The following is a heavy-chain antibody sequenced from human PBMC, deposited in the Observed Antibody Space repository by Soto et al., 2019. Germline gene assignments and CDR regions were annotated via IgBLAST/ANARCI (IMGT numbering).Heavy chain of an antibody. V-gene: IGHV1-69*01. CDR3: ARGVRYSSSWSDWFDP. Sequence: QVQLVQSGAEVKKPGSSVKVSCKASGGTFRSYAISWVRQAPGQGLEWMGGTIPIFGTANYAQKFQGRVTITADESTSTAYMELSRLRSEDTAVYYCARGVRYSSSWSDWFDPWGQGTLVTVSS. D-gene: IGHD6-13*01. CDR2: TIPIFGTA. J-gene: IGHJ5*02. CDR1: GGTFRSYA.